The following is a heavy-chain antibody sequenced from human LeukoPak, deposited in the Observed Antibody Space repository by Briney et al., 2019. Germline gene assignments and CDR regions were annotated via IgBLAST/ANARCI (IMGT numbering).Heavy chain of an antibody. D-gene: IGHD6-13*01. V-gene: IGHV4-31*03. CDR2: IYYSGST. J-gene: IGHJ6*02. CDR3: ARDSSSLLHPPHGMDV. Sequence: SETLSLTCTVSGGSISSGGYYWSWIRQHPGKGLEWIGYIYYSGSTYYNPSLKSRVTISVDTSKNQFSLKLSSVTAADTAVYYCARDSSSLLHPPHGMDVWGQGTTVTVSS. CDR1: GGSISSGGYY.